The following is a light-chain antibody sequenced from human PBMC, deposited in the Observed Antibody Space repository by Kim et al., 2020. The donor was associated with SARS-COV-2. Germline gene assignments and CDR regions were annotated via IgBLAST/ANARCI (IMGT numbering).Light chain of an antibody. Sequence: DIQMTQSPSSLSASVGDRVTITCRASQSISSWLAWYQQKPGKPPKSLIYAASSLQSGVPSRFSGSGSGTDFTLSISSLQPEDFATYYCQQYDSYPRTFGQETKVDNK. CDR3: QQYDSYPRT. J-gene: IGKJ1*01. CDR1: QSISSW. V-gene: IGKV1D-16*01. CDR2: AAS.